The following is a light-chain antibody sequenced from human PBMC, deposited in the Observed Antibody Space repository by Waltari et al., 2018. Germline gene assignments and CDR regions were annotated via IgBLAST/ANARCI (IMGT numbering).Light chain of an antibody. J-gene: IGKJ4*01. Sequence: EIVMTQSAATLSVSPGERATLSCRASRSVSTNLAWYQQKPGQPPRLLIFGASTRATGVPARFSGSGSGTEFTLTISTMQFEDSAVYYCQKYDNWPPFTFGGGTKVEIK. CDR1: RSVSTN. V-gene: IGKV3-15*01. CDR2: GAS. CDR3: QKYDNWPPFT.